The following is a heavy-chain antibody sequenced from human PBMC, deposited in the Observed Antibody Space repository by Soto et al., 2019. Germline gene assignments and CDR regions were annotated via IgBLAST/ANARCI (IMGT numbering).Heavy chain of an antibody. CDR2: IYYSGST. V-gene: IGHV4-59*01. Sequence: PSETLSLTCTVSGGSISSYYWSWIRQPPGRGLEWIGYIYYSGSTNYNPSLKSRVTISVDTSKNQFSLKLSSVTAADTAVYYCAREGYGDYVGGENWFDPWGQGTLVTVSS. CDR1: GGSISSYY. J-gene: IGHJ5*02. CDR3: AREGYGDYVGGENWFDP. D-gene: IGHD4-17*01.